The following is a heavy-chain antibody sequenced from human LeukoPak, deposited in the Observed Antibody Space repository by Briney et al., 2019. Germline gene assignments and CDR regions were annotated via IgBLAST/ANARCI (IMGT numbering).Heavy chain of an antibody. J-gene: IGHJ4*02. V-gene: IGHV1-2*02. CDR1: GDTFTGYY. CDR2: INPNSGGT. Sequence: ASVKVSCKASGDTFTGYYMHWVRQAPGQGLEWMGWINPNSGGTNYAQKFQGRVTMTRDTSISTAYMELSRLRSDDTAVYYCARETVAEQLVDYWGQGTLVTVSS. CDR3: ARETVAEQLVDY. D-gene: IGHD6-19*01.